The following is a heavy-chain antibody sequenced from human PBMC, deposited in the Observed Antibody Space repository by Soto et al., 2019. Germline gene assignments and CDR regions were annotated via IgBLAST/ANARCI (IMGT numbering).Heavy chain of an antibody. D-gene: IGHD3-22*01. V-gene: IGHV3-33*01. Sequence: GGSLRLSCAASEFTFSSYGMHWVRQAPGKGLEWVAVIWYDGSNKYYADSVKGRFTISRDNSKNTLYLQMNSLRAEDTAVYYCARETQYYYDSSGYSYFDYWGQGTLVTVSS. CDR1: EFTFSSYG. CDR2: IWYDGSNK. J-gene: IGHJ4*02. CDR3: ARETQYYYDSSGYSYFDY.